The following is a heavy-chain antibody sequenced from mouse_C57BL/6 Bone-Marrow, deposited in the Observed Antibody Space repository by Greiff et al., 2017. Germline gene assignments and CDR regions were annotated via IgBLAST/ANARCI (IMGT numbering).Heavy chain of an antibody. CDR2: IDPSDSYT. J-gene: IGHJ2*01. D-gene: IGHD2-4*01. CDR3: ARHYYDYDDFDY. V-gene: IGHV1-59*01. Sequence: QVQLQQPGAELVRPGTSVKLSCKASGYTFTRYWMHWVKQRPGQGLEWIGVIDPSDSYTNYNQKFKGKATLTVDTSSSTAYMQLSSLTSEDSAVYYCARHYYDYDDFDYWGQGTTLTVSA. CDR1: GYTFTRYW.